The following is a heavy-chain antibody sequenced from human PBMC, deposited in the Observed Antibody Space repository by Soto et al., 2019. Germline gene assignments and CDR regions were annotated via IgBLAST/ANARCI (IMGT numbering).Heavy chain of an antibody. V-gene: IGHV3-11*01. D-gene: IGHD5-12*01. CDR1: GFTFSDYY. Sequence: GGSLRLSCAASGFTFSDYYMSWIRQAPGKGLEWVSYISSSGSTIYYADSVKGRFTISRDNAKNSLYLRMNSLRAEDTAVYYCARVGWRDIVATITIGYYYYMDVWGKGTTVTVSS. J-gene: IGHJ6*03. CDR2: ISSSGSTI. CDR3: ARVGWRDIVATITIGYYYYMDV.